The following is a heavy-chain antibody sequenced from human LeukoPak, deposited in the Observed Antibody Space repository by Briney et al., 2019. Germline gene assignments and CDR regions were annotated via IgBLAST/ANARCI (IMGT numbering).Heavy chain of an antibody. CDR1: GFTFSSYG. CDR3: AKDADPSSFDY. J-gene: IGHJ4*02. Sequence: GGSLRLSCAASGFTFSSYGMHWVRQAPGEGLEWLAVISYDGSNKYYADSVKGRFTISRDNSKNTLYLQMNSLRAEDTAVYYCAKDADPSSFDYWGQGTLVTVSS. V-gene: IGHV3-30*18. CDR2: ISYDGSNK.